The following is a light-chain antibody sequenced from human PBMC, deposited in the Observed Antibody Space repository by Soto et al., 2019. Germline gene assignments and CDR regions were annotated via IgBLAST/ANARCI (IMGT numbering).Light chain of an antibody. CDR1: SSDVGGYNY. Sequence: QSALTQPASVSGSPGQSITISCTGTSSDVGGYNYVSWYQQHPGKAPKLMIYDVSNRPSGVSNRFSGSKSGNTASLTISGLQAEDEADYYCSSYPSSSTPVVFGGGTKVTLL. CDR3: SSYPSSSTPVV. J-gene: IGLJ2*01. V-gene: IGLV2-14*01. CDR2: DVS.